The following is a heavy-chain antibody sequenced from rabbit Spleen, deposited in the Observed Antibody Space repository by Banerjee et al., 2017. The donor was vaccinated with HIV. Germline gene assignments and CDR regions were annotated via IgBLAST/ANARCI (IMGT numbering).Heavy chain of an antibody. V-gene: IGHV1S40*01. CDR2: IYAGSSGST. CDR1: GFSLNSGYD. Sequence: QSLEESGGGLVKPGASLTLTCKASGFSLNSGYDMCWVRQAPGKGLEWIASIYAGSSGSTYSTTWAKGRFTISKTSSTMMTLQMTSLTVADTATYFCARDSGSGHYIDVLFTLWGPGTLVTVS. D-gene: IGHD1-1*01. J-gene: IGHJ4*01. CDR3: ARDSGSGHYIDVLFTL.